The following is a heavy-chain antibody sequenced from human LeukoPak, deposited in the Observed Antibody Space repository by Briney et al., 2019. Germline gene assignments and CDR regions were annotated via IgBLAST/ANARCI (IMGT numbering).Heavy chain of an antibody. D-gene: IGHD6-13*01. V-gene: IGHV1-46*01. J-gene: IGHJ4*02. CDR3: ARSSSGPIY. Sequence: ASVKVSCKASGYTFTSYAMHWVRQAPGQGLEWMGMINPGGGSTTYTLKFQGRVTMTRDTSTSTVYMELNSLRSEDSAVYYCARSSSGPIYWGQGTLVTVSS. CDR1: GYTFTSYA. CDR2: INPGGGST.